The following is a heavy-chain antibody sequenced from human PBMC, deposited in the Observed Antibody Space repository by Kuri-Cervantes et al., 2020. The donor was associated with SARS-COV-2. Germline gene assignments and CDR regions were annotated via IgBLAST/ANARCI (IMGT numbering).Heavy chain of an antibody. CDR3: VGVGTAESWGAFDI. CDR1: GFTFSFDD. J-gene: IGHJ3*02. Sequence: GGSLRLSCAASGFTFSFDDMHWVRQATGKGLEWASAIGPVGDTYYAGSVKGRFTISRENAKNSLYLQMNSLRAEDTAVYYCVGVGTAESWGAFDIWGQGTMVTVSS. D-gene: IGHD3-3*01. CDR2: IGPVGDT. V-gene: IGHV3-13*01.